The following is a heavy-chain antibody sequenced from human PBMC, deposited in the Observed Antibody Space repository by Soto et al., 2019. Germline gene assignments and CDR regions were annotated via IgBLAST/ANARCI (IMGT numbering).Heavy chain of an antibody. CDR2: IIPSPART. CDR3: ARDQVGASSFDY. V-gene: IGHV1-69*08. D-gene: IGHD1-26*01. Sequence: QVQLVQSGAELRKPGSAVKLSCKASGGTFSNSRISWVRQIPGQGPEWMGRIIPSPARTIYSRKFRGRVTLTADKSTQTVYMTLSSLTTEDSGVYYCARDQVGASSFDYWGQGTRVTVSS. CDR1: GGTFSNSR. J-gene: IGHJ4*02.